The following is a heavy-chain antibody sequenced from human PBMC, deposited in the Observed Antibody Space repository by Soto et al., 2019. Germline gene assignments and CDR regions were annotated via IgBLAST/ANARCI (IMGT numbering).Heavy chain of an antibody. J-gene: IGHJ5*02. CDR2: TYHSGST. D-gene: IGHD5-18*01. CDR3: ARDNDVDTAMVRWASNWFDP. Sequence: QVQLQESGPGLVKPSGTLSLTCAVSGGSISSSNWLSWVRQPPGKGLEWIGETYHSGSTNYNPSLKRRVTISVEKSKNQVSLKRSSVTAADTAVYYCARDNDVDTAMVRWASNWFDPWGQGTLVTVSS. V-gene: IGHV4-4*02. CDR1: GGSISSSNW.